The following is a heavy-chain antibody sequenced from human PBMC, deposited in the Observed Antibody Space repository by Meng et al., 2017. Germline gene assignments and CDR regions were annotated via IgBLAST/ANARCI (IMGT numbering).Heavy chain of an antibody. Sequence: RQVQVEAEVEKLGWPAEVLCNASVGSVSSYAISWVRQVRGQGVEWMGWIIPIFGTASNTQKFQGRVTITADKSTSTAYMELSSRRAEDTAVYYCARGVGYGGNSLYFDYWGQGTLVTVSS. CDR2: IIPIFGTA. CDR3: ARGVGYGGNSLYFDY. V-gene: IGHV1-69*06. D-gene: IGHD4-23*01. J-gene: IGHJ4*02. CDR1: VGSVSSYA.